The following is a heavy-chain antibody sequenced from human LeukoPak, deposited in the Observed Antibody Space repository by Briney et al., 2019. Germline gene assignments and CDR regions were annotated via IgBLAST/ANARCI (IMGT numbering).Heavy chain of an antibody. CDR2: INPNDGAT. CDR3: AREERGALSGSFGGLFASYYTYYYMDV. Sequence: PMASVKVSCKASGYTFTMFYIHWVRQAPGQGLEWMGMINPNDGATTFAQRFQGRVSMTRDMSTTTVYMDLRSLRSEDTAVYFCAREERGALSGSFGGLFASYYTYYYMDVWGRGTTVTVSS. CDR1: GYTFTMFY. J-gene: IGHJ6*03. D-gene: IGHD1-26*01. V-gene: IGHV1-46*01.